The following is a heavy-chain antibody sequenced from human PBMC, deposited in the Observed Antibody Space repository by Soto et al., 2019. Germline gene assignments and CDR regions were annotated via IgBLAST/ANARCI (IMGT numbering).Heavy chain of an antibody. CDR2: ISAYNGNT. Sequence: QVQLVQSGAEVKKPGASVKVSCKASGYTFTSYGISWVRQAPGQGLEWMGWISAYNGNTNYAQKLQGRVTMTTDTSTSTAYMELRSRRSDDTAVYYCARDREIEGDLCGDCYHSYWGQGTLVTVSS. CDR3: ARDREIEGDLCGDCYHSY. CDR1: GYTFTSYG. V-gene: IGHV1-18*01. D-gene: IGHD2-21*02. J-gene: IGHJ4*02.